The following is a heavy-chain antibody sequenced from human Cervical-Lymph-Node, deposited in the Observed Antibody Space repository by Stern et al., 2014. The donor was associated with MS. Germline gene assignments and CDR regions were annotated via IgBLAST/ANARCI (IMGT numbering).Heavy chain of an antibody. CDR3: AHITAYSGTYPPSY. D-gene: IGHD1-26*01. CDR2: IYWDDDK. Sequence: EESGPTLVKPTQTLTLTCNFSGFSLSTNGVGVGWIRQPPGKALEWLALIYWDDDKRYSPSLKSRLTITKDTSKNQVVLTMTYMDPVDTATYYCAHITAYSGTYPPSYWGQGTLVTVSS. CDR1: GFSLSTNGVG. V-gene: IGHV2-5*02. J-gene: IGHJ4*02.